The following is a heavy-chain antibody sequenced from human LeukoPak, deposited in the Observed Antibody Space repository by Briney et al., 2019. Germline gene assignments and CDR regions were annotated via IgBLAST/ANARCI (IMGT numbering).Heavy chain of an antibody. CDR1: GGSISSYY. Sequence: SETLSLTCTVSGGSISSYYWSWIRQPPGKGLEWVGHVYKTGTTNYNPSLKSRVTLSVDTSRNQFSLNLSSVTAADTAVYYCARGGSGSYWPGVFDSWGQGSLVTVSS. V-gene: IGHV4-59*01. CDR3: ARGGSGSYWPGVFDS. D-gene: IGHD3-10*01. J-gene: IGHJ4*02. CDR2: VYKTGTT.